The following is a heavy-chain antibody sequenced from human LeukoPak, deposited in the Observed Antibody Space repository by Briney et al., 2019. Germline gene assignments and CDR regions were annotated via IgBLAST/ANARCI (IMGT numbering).Heavy chain of an antibody. V-gene: IGHV3-74*01. CDR3: ARDRMTTYGMDV. CDR1: GFTLSSYW. D-gene: IGHD4-11*01. CDR2: IKNDGRTT. Sequence: PGGSLRLSCAASGFTLSSYWMQWVRHAPGKGLVWVSRIKNDGRTTTYADSVKGRFTISRDNAKNTLYLQMNRLKVEDMVLYYSARDRMTTYGMDVGGQGHTVTVSS. J-gene: IGHJ6*02.